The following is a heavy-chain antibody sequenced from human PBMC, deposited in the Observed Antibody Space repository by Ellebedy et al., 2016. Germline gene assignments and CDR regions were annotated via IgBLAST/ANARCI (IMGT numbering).Heavy chain of an antibody. D-gene: IGHD3-16*01. CDR3: AKDMRPARPAGYFDY. CDR1: GFTFSSYA. J-gene: IGHJ4*02. V-gene: IGHV3-23*01. Sequence: GGSLRLSXAASGFTFSSYAMSWVRQAPGKGLEWVSAISGSGGSTYYADSVKGRFTISRDNSKNTLYLQMNSLRAEDTAVYYCAKDMRPARPAGYFDYWGQGTLVTVSS. CDR2: ISGSGGST.